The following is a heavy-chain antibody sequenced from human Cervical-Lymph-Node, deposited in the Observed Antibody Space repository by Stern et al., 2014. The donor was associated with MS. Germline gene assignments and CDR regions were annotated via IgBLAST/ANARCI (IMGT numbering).Heavy chain of an antibody. CDR3: ARGYTTSSGRPDY. V-gene: IGHV4-59*08. J-gene: IGHJ4*02. D-gene: IGHD6-6*01. Sequence: VQLQESGPGLVKPSETLSLTCTVSGGSTSSYYWSWIRQPPGKGLEWIGYISSSGGTKYNPSLKSRVTISVDTSQNQFSLKLSSVPAADTAVYYCARGYTTSSGRPDYWGQGTLVTVSS. CDR1: GGSTSSYY. CDR2: ISSSGGT.